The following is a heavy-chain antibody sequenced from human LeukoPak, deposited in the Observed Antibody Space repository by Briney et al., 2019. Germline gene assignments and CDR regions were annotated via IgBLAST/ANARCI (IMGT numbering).Heavy chain of an antibody. CDR3: ASDTYCSGGSCYRASGY. CDR1: GGTSSSYA. Sequence: ASVKVSCKASGGTSSSYAISWVRQAPGQGLEWMGRIIPILGIANYAQKFQGRVTITADKSTSTAYMELSSLRSEDTAVYYCASDTYCSGGSCYRASGYWGQGTLVTVSS. D-gene: IGHD2-15*01. V-gene: IGHV1-69*04. J-gene: IGHJ4*02. CDR2: IIPILGIA.